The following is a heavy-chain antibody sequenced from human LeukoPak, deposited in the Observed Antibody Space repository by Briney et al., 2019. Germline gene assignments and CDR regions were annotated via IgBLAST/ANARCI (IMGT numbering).Heavy chain of an antibody. CDR2: ISWNSGSL. J-gene: IGHJ2*01. CDR1: GFTFDDYA. D-gene: IGHD3-3*01. Sequence: QPGGSLRLSCAASGFTFDDYAMHWVRQAPGKGLEWVSGISWNSGSLGYEDSVKGRFTISRDNAKNSLYLQMNSLRAEDTALYYCAKVGGGWYLDLWGRGTLVTVSS. V-gene: IGHV3-9*01. CDR3: AKVGGGWYLDL.